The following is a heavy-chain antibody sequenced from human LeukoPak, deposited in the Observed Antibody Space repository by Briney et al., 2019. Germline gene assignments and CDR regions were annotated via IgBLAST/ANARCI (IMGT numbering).Heavy chain of an antibody. CDR3: ARIGYDFWSGYYNNWFDP. Sequence: GGSLRLSCAASGFTFSHYAMHWVRQAPGKGLEWVAVISYDGSHQYSADSVKGRLTISRDNSRHTLFLQMNSLRPEDTAVYYCARIGYDFWSGYYNNWFDPWGQGTLVTVSS. J-gene: IGHJ5*02. D-gene: IGHD3-3*01. CDR2: ISYDGSHQ. CDR1: GFTFSHYA. V-gene: IGHV3-30*01.